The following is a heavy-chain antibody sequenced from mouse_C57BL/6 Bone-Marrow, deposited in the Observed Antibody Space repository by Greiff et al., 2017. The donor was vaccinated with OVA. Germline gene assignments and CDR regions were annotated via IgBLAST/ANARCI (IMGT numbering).Heavy chain of an antibody. CDR1: GYTFTSYW. V-gene: IGHV1-50*01. CDR3: ARDGYCSYWYFDV. Sequence: QVQLQQPGAELVKPGASVKLSCKASGYTFTSYWMQWVKQRPGQGLEWIGEIDPSDSYTNYNQKFKGKATLTVDTSSSTAYMQLSSLTSEDSSVYYCARDGYCSYWYFDVWGTGTTVTVSS. D-gene: IGHD2-3*01. CDR2: IDPSDSYT. J-gene: IGHJ1*03.